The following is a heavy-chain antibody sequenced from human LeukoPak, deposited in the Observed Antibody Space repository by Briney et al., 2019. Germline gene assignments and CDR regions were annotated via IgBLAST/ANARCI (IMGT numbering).Heavy chain of an antibody. J-gene: IGHJ4*02. CDR1: GGSVSSGSYY. V-gene: IGHV4-61*01. CDR3: ARVYGDYGWVFDY. Sequence: PSETLSLTCTVSGGSVSSGSYYWSWIRQPPGKGLEWIGYTYYSGSTNYNPSLKSRVTISVDTSKNQFSLKLSSVTAADTAVYYCARVYGDYGWVFDYWGQGTLVTVSS. CDR2: TYYSGST. D-gene: IGHD4-17*01.